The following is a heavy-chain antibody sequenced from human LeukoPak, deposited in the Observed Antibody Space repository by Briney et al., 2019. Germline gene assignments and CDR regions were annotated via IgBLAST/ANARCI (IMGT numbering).Heavy chain of an antibody. CDR3: ARASGPIKKNRFDQ. Sequence: GGSLRLSCEASGFTFSAYAMTWVRQAPGQGLEWVSSIGSDNKPHYSDSVKGRFTISRDISRSTLYLEMNSLSAEDTAVYYCARASGPIKKNRFDQWGQGTLVTVSS. V-gene: IGHV3-69-1*01. CDR2: IGSDNKP. CDR1: GFTFSAYA. J-gene: IGHJ4*02. D-gene: IGHD1-26*01.